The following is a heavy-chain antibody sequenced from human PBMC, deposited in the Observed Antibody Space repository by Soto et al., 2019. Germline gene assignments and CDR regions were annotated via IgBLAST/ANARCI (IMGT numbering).Heavy chain of an antibody. Sequence: QVQLQESGPGLVKPSETLSLTCAVSGDSISSYYCMWIRQPPGKGLESIGYLYYGRSANYNPSLTSRVTQPVDTSMNPCSLTLSSMTAADTAVYYCTLRSSAVAPDYWGQGTLVTVS. CDR2: LYYGRSA. V-gene: IGHV4-59*01. CDR3: TLRSSAVAPDY. D-gene: IGHD6-19*01. J-gene: IGHJ4*02. CDR1: GDSISSYY.